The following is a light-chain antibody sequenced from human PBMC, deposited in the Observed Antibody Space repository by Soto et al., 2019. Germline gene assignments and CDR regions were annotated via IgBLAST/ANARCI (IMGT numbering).Light chain of an antibody. Sequence: EIVLTQSPGTLSLSPGERATLSCRASQSVSSSFLAWYQQKPGQAPRPLIYGASSRATGIPDRFSGSGSGKDFTLTISRLGPEDFAVYYCQQYDSSPWTFGQGPKVEIK. J-gene: IGKJ1*01. CDR2: GAS. V-gene: IGKV3-20*01. CDR3: QQYDSSPWT. CDR1: QSVSSSF.